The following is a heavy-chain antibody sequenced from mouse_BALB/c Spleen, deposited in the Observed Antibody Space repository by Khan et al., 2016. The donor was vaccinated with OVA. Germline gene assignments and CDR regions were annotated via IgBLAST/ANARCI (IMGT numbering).Heavy chain of an antibody. Sequence: QVQLKQSGAELARPGASVKLSCKASGYTFTDYYINWVKQRTGKGLEWIGEISPGSGDTYYNERFKGKATLSADKSSSTAYMALSSLTSAAAAVYFCARRNYFGYTFAYWGQGTLVTVSA. D-gene: IGHD1-2*01. CDR2: ISPGSGDT. CDR3: ARRNYFGYTFAY. J-gene: IGHJ3*01. V-gene: IGHV1-77*01. CDR1: GYTFTDYY.